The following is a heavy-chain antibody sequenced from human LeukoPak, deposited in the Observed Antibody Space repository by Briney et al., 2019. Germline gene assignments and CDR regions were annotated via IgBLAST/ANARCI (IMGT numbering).Heavy chain of an antibody. CDR2: IGGSGGNT. J-gene: IGHJ4*02. Sequence: GGSLRLSCAASGFSFSSYAMSWVRQAPGKGLEWVSVIGGSGGNTYYADSVKGRFTISRDDSKNTLYLQMNSLRAEDTAVYFCVRDGQGSTPLDYWGQGTLVTVSS. V-gene: IGHV3-23*01. D-gene: IGHD1-26*01. CDR3: VRDGQGSTPLDY. CDR1: GFSFSSYA.